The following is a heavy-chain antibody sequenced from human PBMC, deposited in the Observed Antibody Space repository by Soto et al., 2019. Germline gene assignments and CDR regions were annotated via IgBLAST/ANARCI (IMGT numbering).Heavy chain of an antibody. Sequence: GGFLRLSCAASGFTFSSYSMNWVRQAPGKGLEWASSISSSSSYIYYADSVKGRFTISRDNAKNSLYLQMNSLRAEDTAVYYCARDAGDIVVVPAAIDAFDIWGQGTMVTVSS. CDR1: GFTFSSYS. CDR2: ISSSSSYI. D-gene: IGHD2-2*02. V-gene: IGHV3-21*01. CDR3: ARDAGDIVVVPAAIDAFDI. J-gene: IGHJ3*02.